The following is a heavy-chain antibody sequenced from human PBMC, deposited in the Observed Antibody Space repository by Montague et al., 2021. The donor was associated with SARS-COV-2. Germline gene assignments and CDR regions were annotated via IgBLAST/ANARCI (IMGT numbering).Heavy chain of an antibody. V-gene: IGHV3-23*01. D-gene: IGHD2-15*01. J-gene: IGHJ4*02. Sequence: SLRLSCAASGFTFSTFAMRWVRQAPGKVLEWVSAISFSVGSTYXXXSXXXRFTISRDNSKNTLSLQLNSLRAEATAVSYCAKGGVVVVAATGLDYWGQGTLVTVSS. CDR1: GFTFSTFA. CDR3: AKGGVVVVAATGLDY. CDR2: ISFSVGST.